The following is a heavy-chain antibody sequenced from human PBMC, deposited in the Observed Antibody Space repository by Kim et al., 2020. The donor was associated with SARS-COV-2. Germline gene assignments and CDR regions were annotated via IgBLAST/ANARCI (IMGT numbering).Heavy chain of an antibody. J-gene: IGHJ5*02. CDR1: GYTFTSYG. Sequence: ASVKVSCKASGYTFTSYGISWVRQAPGQGLEWMGWISAYNGNTNYAQKLQGRVTMTTDTSTSTAYMELRSLRSDDTAVYYCARSTGYCGGGNCPSNINWFDPWGQGTLVTVSS. CDR2: ISAYNGNT. D-gene: IGHD2-15*01. CDR3: ARSTGYCGGGNCPSNINWFDP. V-gene: IGHV1-18*01.